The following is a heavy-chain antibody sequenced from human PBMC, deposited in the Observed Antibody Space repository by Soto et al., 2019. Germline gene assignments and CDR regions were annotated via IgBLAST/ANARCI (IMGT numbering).Heavy chain of an antibody. CDR3: ARASVVTSRSYYYYGMDV. J-gene: IGHJ6*02. D-gene: IGHD2-21*02. CDR1: VFTFISHA. V-gene: IGHV3-23*01. Sequence: GWSLRLSCASSVFTFISHAMSWVRQAPGKGLEWVLGISGGGGTTYYPESVKGRFTISRDNSKNTLFLQMNSLRAEDTAVYYCARASVVTSRSYYYYGMDVWGQGTTVTVSS. CDR2: ISGGGGTT.